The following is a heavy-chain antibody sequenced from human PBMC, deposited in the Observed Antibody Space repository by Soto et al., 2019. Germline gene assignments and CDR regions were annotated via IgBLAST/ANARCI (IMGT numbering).Heavy chain of an antibody. CDR2: ISNTGTT. Sequence: QVHLLESGPGLVRPSETLSLTCSVSVASVTTFYWSWIRQPPGKGLEWIGYISNTGTTNYNPSLKSRASISVDTSKNQVSLQLTTVTAADTAVYYCASNLWLGELGTLGFWGQGTLATVSS. V-gene: IGHV4-59*02. D-gene: IGHD1-7*01. CDR1: VASVTTFY. CDR3: ASNLWLGELGTLGF. J-gene: IGHJ4*02.